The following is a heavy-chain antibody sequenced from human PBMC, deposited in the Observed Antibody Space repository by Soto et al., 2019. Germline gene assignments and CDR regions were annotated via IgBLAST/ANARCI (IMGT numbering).Heavy chain of an antibody. Sequence: QSGGSLRLSCAASRFTFDNYAMNWVRQAPGKGLEWVSGLGVSGGSKYYADSVQGRFTISRDSSKTTLYLHMNNLRVEDTAVYYCTGGSDNWNYRGGQDVWGQGTTVTVSS. D-gene: IGHD1-7*01. CDR3: TGGSDNWNYRGGQDV. V-gene: IGHV3-23*01. CDR2: LGVSGGSK. CDR1: RFTFDNYA. J-gene: IGHJ6*02.